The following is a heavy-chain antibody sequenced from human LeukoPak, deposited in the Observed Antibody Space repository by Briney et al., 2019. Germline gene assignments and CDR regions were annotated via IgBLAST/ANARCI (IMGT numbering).Heavy chain of an antibody. Sequence: TSETLSLTCTVSGGSISSGGYYWSWIRQPPGKGLEWIGYIYHSGSTYYNPSLKSRVTISVDRSKNQFSLKLSSVTAADTAVYYCARGNRSFGYWGQGTLVTVSS. CDR3: ARGNRSFGY. V-gene: IGHV4-30-2*01. CDR2: IYHSGST. J-gene: IGHJ4*02. CDR1: GGSISSGGYY.